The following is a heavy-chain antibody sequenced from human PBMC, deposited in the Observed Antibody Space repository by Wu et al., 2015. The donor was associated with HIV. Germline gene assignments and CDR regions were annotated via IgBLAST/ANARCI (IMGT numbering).Heavy chain of an antibody. J-gene: IGHJ4*02. CDR2: ISAYNGNT. D-gene: IGHD3-3*01. CDR3: ARDWLRITIFGVVTEIDY. V-gene: IGHV1-18*01. Sequence: QVQLVQSGAEVKKPGASVKVSCKASGYTFTSYGISWVRQAPGQGLEWMGWISAYNGNTNYAQKLQGRVTMTTDTSTSTAYMELRSLRSDDTAVYYCARDWLRITIFGVVTEIDYWGQGTLVTVSS. CDR1: GYTFTSYG.